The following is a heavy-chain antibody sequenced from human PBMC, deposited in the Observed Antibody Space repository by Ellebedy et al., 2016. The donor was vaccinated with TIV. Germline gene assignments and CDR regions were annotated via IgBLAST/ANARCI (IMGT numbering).Heavy chain of an antibody. V-gene: IGHV3-30*04. Sequence: GGSLRLXCAASGFTFSSYAMHWVRQAPGKGLEWVAVISYDGSNKYYADSVKGRFTISRDNSKNTLYLQMNSLRAEDTAVYYCAKERDYDSSGIYWGQGTLVTVSS. J-gene: IGHJ4*02. CDR3: AKERDYDSSGIY. CDR2: ISYDGSNK. D-gene: IGHD3-22*01. CDR1: GFTFSSYA.